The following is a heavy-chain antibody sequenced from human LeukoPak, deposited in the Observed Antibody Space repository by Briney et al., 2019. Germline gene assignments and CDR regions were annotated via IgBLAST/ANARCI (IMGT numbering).Heavy chain of an antibody. CDR1: GRSIASNS. Sequence: SATLSPTCTVSGRSIASNSWTCIRHPPGEGLERIGYIYYSGTTNYSPALKSRVTMSVDMAKNQFSLKRSSVTAADTAVYYCARRSSSWKNWFDPWGQGTLVTVSS. V-gene: IGHV4-59*07. D-gene: IGHD6-13*01. CDR3: ARRSSSWKNWFDP. CDR2: IYYSGTT. J-gene: IGHJ5*02.